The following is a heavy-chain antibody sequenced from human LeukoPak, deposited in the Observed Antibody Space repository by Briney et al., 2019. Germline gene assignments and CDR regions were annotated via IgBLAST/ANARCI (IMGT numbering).Heavy chain of an antibody. V-gene: IGHV3-23*01. J-gene: IGHJ4*02. Sequence: PGGSLRLSCAASGFTFSSYAMSWVRQAPGKGLEWVSAISGSGGSTYYADSVKGRFTISRDNSKNTLYLQMNSLRAEDTAVYYCAKRGQHDSSGYYYDYWGQGTLVTVSS. CDR1: GFTFSSYA. D-gene: IGHD3-22*01. CDR2: ISGSGGST. CDR3: AKRGQHDSSGYYYDY.